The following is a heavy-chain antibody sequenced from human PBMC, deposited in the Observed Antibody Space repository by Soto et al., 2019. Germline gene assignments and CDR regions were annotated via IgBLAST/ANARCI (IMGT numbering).Heavy chain of an antibody. D-gene: IGHD1-7*01. Sequence: SLPGAVSGGSVTSNNWLTCVRQPPGQGLEWIGEIYRTGSTNYNPSLKSRVTISLNKSENQFSLKVTSLTAADTAVYYCASRDPGTSVDYWGQGTLVTVSS. CDR1: GGSVTSNNW. V-gene: IGHV4-4*02. J-gene: IGHJ4*02. CDR3: ASRDPGTSVDY. CDR2: IYRTGST.